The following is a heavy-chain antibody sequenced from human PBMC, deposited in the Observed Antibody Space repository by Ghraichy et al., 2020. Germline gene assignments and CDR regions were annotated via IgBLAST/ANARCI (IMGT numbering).Heavy chain of an antibody. CDR1: GGSISSYY. V-gene: IGHV4-59*01. J-gene: IGHJ3*02. CDR2: IYYSGST. Sequence: SETLSLTCTVSGGSISSYYWSWIRQPPGKGLEWIGYIYYSGSTNYNPSLKSRVTISVDTSKNQFSLKLSSVTAADTAVYYCARAVYYYGSGSYYPDAFDIWGQGTMVTVSS. D-gene: IGHD3-10*01. CDR3: ARAVYYYGSGSYYPDAFDI.